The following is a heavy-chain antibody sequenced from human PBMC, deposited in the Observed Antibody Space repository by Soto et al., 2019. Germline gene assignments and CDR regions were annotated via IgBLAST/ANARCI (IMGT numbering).Heavy chain of an antibody. V-gene: IGHV1-69*02. D-gene: IGHD6-6*01. Sequence: QVLLVQSGAEVRKPGSSVKVSCKPSGGAFYSYTFTWVRQAPGQGLEWMGRIIPVFGKSKSAPAFQDRVTLTADKSTGTAFMELSSLRSDDTALYYCVCHGKIAPRPMCDYWGQGSLVTVSS. CDR3: VCHGKIAPRPMCDY. J-gene: IGHJ4*02. CDR2: IIPVFGKS. CDR1: GGAFYSYT.